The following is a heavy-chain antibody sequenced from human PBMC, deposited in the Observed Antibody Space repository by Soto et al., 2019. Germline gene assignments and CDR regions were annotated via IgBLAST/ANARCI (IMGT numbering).Heavy chain of an antibody. CDR3: TRYYYESSGYYVY. D-gene: IGHD3-22*01. J-gene: IGHJ4*02. CDR1: GFTFRAYY. CDR2: IRGETNGGTA. Sequence: KPGGSLRLSCTASGFTFRAYYMNWIRQAPGKGLEWVGFIRGETNGGTADYAASLKGRITISRDDSKSIAYLEINSLQTEDTAVYYCTRYYYESSGYYVYWGQGTLVTV. V-gene: IGHV3-49*05.